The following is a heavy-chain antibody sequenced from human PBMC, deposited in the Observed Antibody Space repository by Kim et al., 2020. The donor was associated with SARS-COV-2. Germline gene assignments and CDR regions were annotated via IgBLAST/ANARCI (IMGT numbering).Heavy chain of an antibody. D-gene: IGHD2-2*01. CDR3: AKDLGRHQLPDYYYGMDV. Sequence: GGSLRLSCAASGFTFSSYGMHWVRQAPGKGLEWVAVISYDGSNKYYADSVKGRFTISRDNSKNTLYLQMNSLRAEDTAVYYCAKDLGRHQLPDYYYGMDVWGQGTTVTVSS. V-gene: IGHV3-30*18. CDR1: GFTFSSYG. J-gene: IGHJ6*02. CDR2: ISYDGSNK.